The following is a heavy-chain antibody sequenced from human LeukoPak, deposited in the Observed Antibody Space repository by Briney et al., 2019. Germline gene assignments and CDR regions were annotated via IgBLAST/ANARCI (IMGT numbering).Heavy chain of an antibody. V-gene: IGHV3-66*01. Sequence: GGSLRLSCAASGFAFSSLDMSWVRQAPGKGLEWVSVIYNDGRTYYADSVKGRFTISRDNSKSTLYLEMNSLRVEDTAVYYCARDAGGGQIGISVDYWGQGTLVTVSS. D-gene: IGHD3-16*01. CDR2: IYNDGRT. CDR3: ARDAGGGQIGISVDY. CDR1: GFAFSSLD. J-gene: IGHJ4*02.